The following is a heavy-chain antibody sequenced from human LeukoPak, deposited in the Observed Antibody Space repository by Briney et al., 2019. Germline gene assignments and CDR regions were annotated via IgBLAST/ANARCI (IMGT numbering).Heavy chain of an antibody. J-gene: IGHJ5*02. V-gene: IGHV3-53*01. D-gene: IGHD4-17*01. CDR2: IHTSGDT. Sequence: PGGSLRLSCAASGLTGSHNYVSWVRQAPGKGLEWVSAIHTSGDTCYADSVKGRFTISRDTSKNTLYLQINSLRVEDTAVYYCIVFGDSNHWGQGTLVTVFS. CDR3: IVFGDSNH. CDR1: GLTGSHNY.